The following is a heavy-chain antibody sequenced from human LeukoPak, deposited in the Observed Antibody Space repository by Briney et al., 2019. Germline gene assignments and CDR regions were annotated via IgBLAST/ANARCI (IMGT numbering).Heavy chain of an antibody. D-gene: IGHD3-9*01. V-gene: IGHV4-30-2*01. CDR3: ARDRCDILTGPYYGMDV. CDR1: GGSISSGGYS. J-gene: IGHJ6*02. Sequence: KASETLSLTCAVSGGSISSGGYSWSWIRQPPGKGLEWIGYIYHSGSTYYNPSLKSRVTISVDRSKNQFSLKLSSVTAADTAVYYCARDRCDILTGPYYGMDVWGQGTTVTVSS. CDR2: IYHSGST.